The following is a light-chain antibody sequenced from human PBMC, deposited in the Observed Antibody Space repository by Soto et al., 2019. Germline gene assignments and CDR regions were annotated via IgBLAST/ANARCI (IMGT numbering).Light chain of an antibody. CDR3: QQRSNWPPSWT. Sequence: EIELTQSPATLSLSPGETATLSCRASQNFDKFLACYQQRPGQPPRLLMFDSSNRATGVAVRFSGSGSGTDFTLTISRLEPEDFAVYYCQQRSNWPPSWTFGQGNKVDI. CDR1: QNFDKF. J-gene: IGKJ1*01. CDR2: DSS. V-gene: IGKV3-11*01.